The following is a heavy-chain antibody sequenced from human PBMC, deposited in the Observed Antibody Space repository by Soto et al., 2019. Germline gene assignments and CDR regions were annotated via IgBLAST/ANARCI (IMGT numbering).Heavy chain of an antibody. D-gene: IGHD6-19*01. CDR1: GFTFSSYG. CDR3: AKDRSPSGWYGYGMDV. V-gene: IGHV3-30*18. CDR2: ISYDGSNK. Sequence: QVPLVESGGGVVQPGRSLRLSCAASGFTFSSYGMHWVRQAPGKGLEWVAVISYDGSNKYYADSVKGRFTISRDNSKNTLYLQMNSLRAEDTAVYYCAKDRSPSGWYGYGMDVWGQGTTVTVSS. J-gene: IGHJ6*02.